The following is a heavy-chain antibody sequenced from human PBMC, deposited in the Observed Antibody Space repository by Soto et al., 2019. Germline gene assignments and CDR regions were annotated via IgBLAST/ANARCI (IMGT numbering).Heavy chain of an antibody. J-gene: IGHJ4*02. V-gene: IGHV3-7*01. CDR1: GFTFSSYW. CDR3: VRAGSGGWHFDS. Sequence: EVQLVESGGGLVQPGGSLRLSCEASGFTFSSYWMSWIRQAPGKGLEWVANVNQDGSQSYLVDSVQGRFFMSRDNAKNSLFLQMNSLRAEDTAVYYCVRAGSGGWHFDSWGQGTLVTVSS. CDR2: VNQDGSQS. D-gene: IGHD6-19*01.